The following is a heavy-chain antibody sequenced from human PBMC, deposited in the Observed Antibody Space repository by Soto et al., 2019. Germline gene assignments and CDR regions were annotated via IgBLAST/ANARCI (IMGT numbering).Heavy chain of an antibody. Sequence: XGSLRLSCSAAGFTFSSYGMHWVRQAPGKGLEWVAVIWYDGSNKYYADSVKGRFTISRDNSKNTLYLQMNSLRAEDTAVYYCARGVSAARHYYYYYGMDVWGQGTTVTVSS. D-gene: IGHD6-6*01. J-gene: IGHJ6*02. CDR2: IWYDGSNK. CDR3: ARGVSAARHYYYYYGMDV. CDR1: GFTFSSYG. V-gene: IGHV3-33*01.